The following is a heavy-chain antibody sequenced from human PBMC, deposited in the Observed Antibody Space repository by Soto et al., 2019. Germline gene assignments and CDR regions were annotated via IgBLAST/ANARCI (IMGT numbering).Heavy chain of an antibody. CDR3: ARGWGRIFDY. D-gene: IGHD7-27*01. Sequence: QVQLQQWGAGLLKPSETLSLTCAVYGGSFSGYYWSWIRQPPGKGLEWIGEINHSGSTNYNPSLKSRVTISADTSKNQFSLKLSSVTAADTAVYYCARGWGRIFDYWGQGTLDTVSS. CDR1: GGSFSGYY. J-gene: IGHJ4*02. CDR2: INHSGST. V-gene: IGHV4-34*01.